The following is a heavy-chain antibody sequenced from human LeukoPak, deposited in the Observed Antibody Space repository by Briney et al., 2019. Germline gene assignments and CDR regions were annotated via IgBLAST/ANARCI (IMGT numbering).Heavy chain of an antibody. CDR3: AKRDGYNYRHYFDY. J-gene: IGHJ4*02. Sequence: GRSLRLSCAASGFTFSSYAMSWVRQAPGKGLELVSAISGSGGSTYYADSVKGRFTISRDNSKNTLFLQMNSLRAEDTALYYCAKRDGYNYRHYFDYWGQGTLVTVSS. CDR1: GFTFSSYA. V-gene: IGHV3-23*01. CDR2: ISGSGGST. D-gene: IGHD5-24*01.